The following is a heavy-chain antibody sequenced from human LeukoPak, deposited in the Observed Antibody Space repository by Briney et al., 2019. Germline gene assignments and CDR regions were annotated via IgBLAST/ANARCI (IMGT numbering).Heavy chain of an antibody. J-gene: IGHJ4*02. CDR1: GYTLTELS. CDR3: AFIPTVLLKEYYFDY. D-gene: IGHD3-10*01. V-gene: IGHV1-24*01. Sequence: ASVKVSCKVSGYTLTELSIHWVRQAPGKGLEWMGGFDPEDGETIYAQKFQGRVTMTEDTSTDTAYMELSSLRSEDTAVYYCAFIPTVLLKEYYFDYWGQGTLVTVSS. CDR2: FDPEDGET.